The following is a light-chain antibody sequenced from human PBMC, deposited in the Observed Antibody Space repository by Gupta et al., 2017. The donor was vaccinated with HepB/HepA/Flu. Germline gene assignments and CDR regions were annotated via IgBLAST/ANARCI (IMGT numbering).Light chain of an antibody. CDR2: DAS. CDR1: QSVSSY. V-gene: IGKV3-11*01. CDR3: QKLRNAPEGCS. Sequence: EIVLTQSPATLSLSPGERATLSCRARQSVSSYLAWYQQKPGQAPMLLIYDASNRAPVITAKLSDNEYETDGTISISSLETTDFAVYYSQKLRNAPEGCSLGQGTKMEIK. J-gene: IGKJ2*04.